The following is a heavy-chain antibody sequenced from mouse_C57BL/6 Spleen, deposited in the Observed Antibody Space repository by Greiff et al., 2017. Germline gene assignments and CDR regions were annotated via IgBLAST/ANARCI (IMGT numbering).Heavy chain of an antibody. Sequence: VQLQQPGAELVMPGASVKLSCKASGYTFTSYWMHWVKQRPGQGLEWIGEIDPSDSYTNYNQKFKGRSTLTVDKSSSTAYMQLSSLTSEDSAVYDCARGSTGDFDYWGQGTTLTVSS. V-gene: IGHV1-69*01. CDR3: ARGSTGDFDY. J-gene: IGHJ2*01. D-gene: IGHD4-1*02. CDR1: GYTFTSYW. CDR2: IDPSDSYT.